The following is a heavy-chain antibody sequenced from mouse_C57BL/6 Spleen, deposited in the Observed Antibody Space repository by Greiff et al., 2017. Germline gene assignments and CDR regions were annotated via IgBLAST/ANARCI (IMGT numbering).Heavy chain of an antibody. V-gene: IGHV7-3*01. CDR1: GFTFTDYY. CDR2: IRNKANGYTT. J-gene: IGHJ3*01. CDR3: ARYYYGSSYAAWFAD. D-gene: IGHD1-1*01. Sequence: EVQGVESGGGLVQPGGSLSLSCAASGFTFTDYYMSWVRQAPGKALEWLGFIRNKANGYTTEYSASLKGRFTISRDNSQSILYLQMNDLRAEDSATYYCARYYYGSSYAAWFADWGQGTLVTVSA.